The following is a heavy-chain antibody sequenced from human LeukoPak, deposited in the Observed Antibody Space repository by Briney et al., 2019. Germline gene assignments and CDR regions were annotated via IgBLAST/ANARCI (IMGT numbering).Heavy chain of an antibody. J-gene: IGHJ4*02. CDR2: IKQDGSEK. CDR3: ARDPGDYYGSGNDY. Sequence: PGGSLRLSCAASGFTFSSYWMSWVRQAPGKGLEWVANIKQDGSEKYYVDSVKGRFTISRDNAKNSLYLQMNSLRAEDTAVYYCARDPGDYYGSGNDYWGQGTLVTVSS. V-gene: IGHV3-7*01. D-gene: IGHD3-10*01. CDR1: GFTFSSYW.